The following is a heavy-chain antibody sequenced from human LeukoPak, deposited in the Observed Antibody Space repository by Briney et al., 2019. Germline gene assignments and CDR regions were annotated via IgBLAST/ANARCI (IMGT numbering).Heavy chain of an antibody. V-gene: IGHV3-23*01. D-gene: IGHD2-8*01. CDR1: GFTFSSYA. CDR2: ISGSGGST. Sequence: GGSLRLSCAASGFTFSSYAMSWVRQAPGKGLEWVSAISGSGGSTYYADSVKGRFTISRDNSKNTLYLQMNSLRAEDTAVYYCAREGYCTNGVCYMDYWGQGTLVTVSS. J-gene: IGHJ4*02. CDR3: AREGYCTNGVCYMDY.